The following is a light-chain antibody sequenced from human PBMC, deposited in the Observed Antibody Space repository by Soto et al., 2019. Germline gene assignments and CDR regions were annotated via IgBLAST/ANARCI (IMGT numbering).Light chain of an antibody. J-gene: IGKJ5*01. CDR2: DAS. V-gene: IGKV3D-20*02. Sequence: EIILTQSPATVSLPPGERATLSCGAIQSVSSSYVAWYQDRPGLAPRLLIHDASSRATGIPDRFSGTKSGTDFTLTIRRLEPEDFAVYYCQQRSNWPPITFGQGTRLEI. CDR1: QSVSSSY. CDR3: QQRSNWPPIT.